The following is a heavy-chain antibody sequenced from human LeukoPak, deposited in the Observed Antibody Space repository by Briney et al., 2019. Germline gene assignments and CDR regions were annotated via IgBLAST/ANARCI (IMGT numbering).Heavy chain of an antibody. CDR1: GFTFSSYA. D-gene: IGHD3-10*01. J-gene: IGHJ4*02. Sequence: GGSLRLSCAASGFTFSSYAMSWVRQAPGKGLEWVSAISGSGGSTYYADSVKGRFTISRDNSKNTLYLQMNSLRAEDTAVYYCASITMVRGVRTPSDYWGQGTLVTVSS. V-gene: IGHV3-23*01. CDR3: ASITMVRGVRTPSDY. CDR2: ISGSGGST.